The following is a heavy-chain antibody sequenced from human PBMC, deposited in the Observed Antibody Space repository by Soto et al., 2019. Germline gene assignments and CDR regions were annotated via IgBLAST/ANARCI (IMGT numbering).Heavy chain of an antibody. D-gene: IGHD3-9*01. CDR3: ARLEGLATISYYFDY. J-gene: IGHJ4*02. CDR1: GDSINSDSYY. CDR2: IYYRGNT. Sequence: SDTLSLTCSVSGDSINSDSYYWGWIRQPPGKGLEWIGSIYYRGNTYYNPSLKTRVTISLDKSKSQFSLKLNSVTAADSAVYFCARLEGLATISYYFDYWGQGTLVTVSS. V-gene: IGHV4-39*01.